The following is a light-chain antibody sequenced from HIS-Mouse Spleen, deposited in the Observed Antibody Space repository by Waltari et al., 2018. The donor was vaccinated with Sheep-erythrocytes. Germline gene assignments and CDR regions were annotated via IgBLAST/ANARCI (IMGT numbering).Light chain of an antibody. J-gene: IGLJ3*02. CDR1: SRDVGIYNL. V-gene: IGLV2-23*01. CDR3: CSYAGSSTWV. CDR2: EGS. Sequence: QSALTQPASVSGSPGQSITISCTGTSRDVGIYNLVSWYQQHPGKAPKLMIYEGSKRPSVVSNRFSGSKSGNTASLTISGLQAEDEADYYCCSYAGSSTWVFGGGTKLTVL.